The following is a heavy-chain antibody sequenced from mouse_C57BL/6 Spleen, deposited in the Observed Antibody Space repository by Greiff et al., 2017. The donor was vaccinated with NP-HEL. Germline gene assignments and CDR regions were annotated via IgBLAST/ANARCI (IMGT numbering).Heavy chain of an antibody. D-gene: IGHD2-4*01. CDR2: ISGGGGNT. V-gene: IGHV5-9*01. CDR1: GFTFSSYT. CDR3: AYYDYGFAY. J-gene: IGHJ3*01. Sequence: EVKLVESGGGLVKPGGSLKLSCAASGFTFSSYTMSWVRQTPEKRLEWFATISGGGGNTYYPDSVKGRFTISRDNAKNTLYLQMSSLRSEDTALYYCAYYDYGFAYWGQGTLVTVSA.